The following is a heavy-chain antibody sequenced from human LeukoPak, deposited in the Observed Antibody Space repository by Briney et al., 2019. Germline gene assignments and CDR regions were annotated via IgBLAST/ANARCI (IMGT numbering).Heavy chain of an antibody. CDR2: IYYSGST. CDR3: AGHRHYYGSGSYYPKPTNDY. Sequence: SETLSLTCTVSGGSISSYYWSWIRQPPGKGLEWIGYIYYSGSTNYNPSLKSRVTISVGTSKNQFSLKLSSVTAADTAVYYCAGHRHYYGSGSYYPKPTNDYWGQGTLVTVSS. J-gene: IGHJ4*02. V-gene: IGHV4-59*01. CDR1: GGSISSYY. D-gene: IGHD3-10*01.